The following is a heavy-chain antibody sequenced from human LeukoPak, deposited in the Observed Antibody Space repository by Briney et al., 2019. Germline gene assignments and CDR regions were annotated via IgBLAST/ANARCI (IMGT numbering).Heavy chain of an antibody. CDR2: ISAYNGNT. V-gene: IGHV1-18*01. J-gene: IGHJ6*03. D-gene: IGHD2-15*01. CDR1: GYTFTSYG. CDR3: ATFGYCSGGSCYSSRTDYYYYMDV. Sequence: GASVKVFCKASGYTFTSYGISWVRQAPGQGLEWMGWISAYNGNTNYAQKLQGRVTMITDTSTSTDYIELRSLRSDDTAVYYCATFGYCSGGSCYSSRTDYYYYMDVWGKGTTVTISS.